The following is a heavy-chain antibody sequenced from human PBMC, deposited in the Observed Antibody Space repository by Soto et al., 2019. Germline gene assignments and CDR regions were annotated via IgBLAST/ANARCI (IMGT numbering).Heavy chain of an antibody. Sequence: TSETLSLTCAVYGGSFSGYYWSWIRQPPGKGLEWIGEINHSGSTNYNPSLKSRVTISVDTSKNQFSLKLSSVTAADTAVYYCARGARPKDIVVVVAATPPVYYFDYWGQGTLVTVSS. CDR3: ARGARPKDIVVVVAATPPVYYFDY. V-gene: IGHV4-34*01. CDR2: INHSGST. CDR1: GGSFSGYY. J-gene: IGHJ4*02. D-gene: IGHD2-15*01.